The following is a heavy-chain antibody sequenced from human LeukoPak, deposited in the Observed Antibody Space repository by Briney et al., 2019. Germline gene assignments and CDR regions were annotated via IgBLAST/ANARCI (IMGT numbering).Heavy chain of an antibody. CDR1: GFTFSSYS. J-gene: IGHJ4*02. D-gene: IGHD4-17*01. CDR2: ISRSSIYI. Sequence: GGSLRLSCAASGFTFSSYSMNWVRQAPGKGLEWVSSISRSSIYIYYADSVMGRFTISRDNAKNSLYLQMNSLRAEDTAVYYCARVPHYGDYVHYYFDNWGQGTLVTVSS. V-gene: IGHV3-21*01. CDR3: ARVPHYGDYVHYYFDN.